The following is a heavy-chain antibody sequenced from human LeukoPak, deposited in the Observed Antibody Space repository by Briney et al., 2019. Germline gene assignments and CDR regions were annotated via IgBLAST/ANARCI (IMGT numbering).Heavy chain of an antibody. D-gene: IGHD3-3*01. V-gene: IGHV4-39*01. J-gene: IGHJ4*02. CDR2: IYYSGST. Sequence: SETLSLTCTVSGGSISSSSYYWGWIRQPPGKGLEWIGSIYYSGSTYYNPSLKSRVTISVDTSKNQFSLKLSSVTAADTAVYYCARWDFLFDYWGQGTLVTVSS. CDR3: ARWDFLFDY. CDR1: GGSISSSSYY.